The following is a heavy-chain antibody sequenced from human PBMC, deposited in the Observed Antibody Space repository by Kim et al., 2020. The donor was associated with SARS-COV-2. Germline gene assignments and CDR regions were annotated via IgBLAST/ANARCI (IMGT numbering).Heavy chain of an antibody. CDR3: AEGNTAMGTGQYFQH. V-gene: IGHV4-34*01. CDR1: GGSFSGYY. J-gene: IGHJ1*01. D-gene: IGHD5-18*01. Sequence: SETLSLTCAVYGGSFSGYYWSWIRQPPGKGLEWIGEINHSGSTNYNPSLKSRVTISVDTSKNQFSLKLSSVTAADTAVYYCAEGNTAMGTGQYFQHWGQGTLVTVSS. CDR2: INHSGST.